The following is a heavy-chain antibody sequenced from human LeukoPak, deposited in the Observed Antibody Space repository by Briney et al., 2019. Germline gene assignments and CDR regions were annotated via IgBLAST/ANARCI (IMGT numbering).Heavy chain of an antibody. CDR3: ARDRGGAYDFWSGYYTGYFDY. J-gene: IGHJ4*02. CDR1: GFTFGAYN. Sequence: AGGSLRLSCAASGFTFGAYNMNWVRQAPGKGLEWVSYISGSSSSIFYADSVKGRFTISRDNAKNSLYLQMNSLRAEDTAVYYCARDRGGAYDFWSGYYTGYFDYWGQGSLVTVSS. CDR2: ISGSSSSI. V-gene: IGHV3-48*01. D-gene: IGHD3-3*01.